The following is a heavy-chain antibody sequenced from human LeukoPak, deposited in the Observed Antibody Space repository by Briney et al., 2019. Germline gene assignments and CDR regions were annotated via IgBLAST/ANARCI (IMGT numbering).Heavy chain of an antibody. CDR3: ARGGYVDTAMVGYYYYYMDV. J-gene: IGHJ6*03. CDR2: INAGNGNT. CDR1: GYTFTSYA. Sequence: GASVKVSCKASGYTFTSYAMHWVRQAPGQRLEWMGWINAGNGNTKYSQEFQGRVTITRDTSASTAYMELSSLRSEDMAVYYCARGGYVDTAMVGYYYYYMDVWGKGTTVTVSS. V-gene: IGHV1-3*03. D-gene: IGHD5-18*01.